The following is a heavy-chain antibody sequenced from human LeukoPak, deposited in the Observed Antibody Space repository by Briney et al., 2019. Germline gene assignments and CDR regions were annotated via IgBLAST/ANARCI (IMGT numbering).Heavy chain of an antibody. J-gene: IGHJ6*03. CDR2: IYYSGRT. CDR1: GGSISSSSYY. Sequence: SETLSLTCTVSGGSISSSSYYWGWIRQPPGKGLEWLGSIYYSGRTYSNPSLKSRVTISVDTSKNQFSLKLSSVTAADTAVYYCARDLGHSGAYDFWSGYFAEENYYYYMDVWGKGTTVTVSS. V-gene: IGHV4-39*07. D-gene: IGHD3-3*01. CDR3: ARDLGHSGAYDFWSGYFAEENYYYYMDV.